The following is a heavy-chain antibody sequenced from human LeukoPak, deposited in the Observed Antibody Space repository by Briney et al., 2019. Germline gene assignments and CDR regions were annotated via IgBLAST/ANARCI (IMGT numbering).Heavy chain of an antibody. J-gene: IGHJ4*02. D-gene: IGHD4-11*01. V-gene: IGHV3-48*02. CDR2: ISGSSETI. CDR1: GFTFSTYS. CDR3: ARTPPTAGLTTIGVGSDY. Sequence: GGSLRLSCAASGFTFSTYSMNWVRQAPGKGLEWVSYISGSSETIYYADSVKGRFTISRGNAKNSLYLQMNSLRDEDTAVYYCARTPPTAGLTTIGVGSDYWGQGTLVTVSS.